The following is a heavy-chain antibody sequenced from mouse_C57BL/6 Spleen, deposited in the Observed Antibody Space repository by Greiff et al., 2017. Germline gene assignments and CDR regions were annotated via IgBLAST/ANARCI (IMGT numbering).Heavy chain of an antibody. CDR2: IDPSDSYT. D-gene: IGHD1-1*01. Sequence: VKLQQPGAELVMPGASVKLSCKASGYTFTSYWMHWVKQRPGQGLEWIGEIDPSDSYTNYNQKFKGKSTLTVDKSSSTTYMQLSSLTSEDSAVYYCARRGTTVVATSDFDYWGQGTTLTVSS. J-gene: IGHJ2*01. CDR3: ARRGTTVVATSDFDY. CDR1: GYTFTSYW. V-gene: IGHV1-69*01.